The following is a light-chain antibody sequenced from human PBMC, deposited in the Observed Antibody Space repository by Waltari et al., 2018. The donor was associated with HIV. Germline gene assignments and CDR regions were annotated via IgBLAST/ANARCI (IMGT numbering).Light chain of an antibody. J-gene: IGLJ3*02. Sequence: SYDLSQPPSVSVSPGQPASITCSGDTLGAKYVSWYQQYPGQSPVLVIYQDDRRPSGIPERFSGSNSGTTATLTIGGTQTMDEADYYCQAWDSSAVVFGRGTKLTVL. CDR3: QAWDSSAVV. V-gene: IGLV3-1*01. CDR1: TLGAKY. CDR2: QDD.